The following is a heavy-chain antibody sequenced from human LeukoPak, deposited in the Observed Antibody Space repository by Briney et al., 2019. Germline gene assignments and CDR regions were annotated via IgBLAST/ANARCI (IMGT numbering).Heavy chain of an antibody. J-gene: IGHJ4*02. CDR1: GFTVSDSY. CDR2: IYNVGTT. CDR3: ARENGYSSTTSCPFGH. V-gene: IGHV3-66*02. D-gene: IGHD2-2*01. Sequence: GGSLRLSCAASGFTVSDSYMSWVRQAPGKGLEWVSVIYNVGTTDYADSVRGRFTISRDNSKNTLYLRMNGLRPEDTAVYYCARENGYSSTTSCPFGHWGQGTLVTVSP.